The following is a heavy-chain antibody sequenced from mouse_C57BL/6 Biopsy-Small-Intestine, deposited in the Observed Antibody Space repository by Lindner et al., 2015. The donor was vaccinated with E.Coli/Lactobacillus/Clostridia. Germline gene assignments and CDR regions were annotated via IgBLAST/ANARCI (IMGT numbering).Heavy chain of an antibody. CDR3: ARGTAQATDDY. D-gene: IGHD3-2*02. Sequence: VQLQESGAELVKPGASVKISCKASGYAFSSYWMNWVKQRPGKGLEWIGQIYPGDGDTNYNGKFKGKATLTADKSSSTAYMELRSLTSEDSAVYFCARGTAQATDDYWGQGTTLTVSS. V-gene: IGHV1-80*01. J-gene: IGHJ2*01. CDR1: GYAFSSYW. CDR2: IYPGDGDT.